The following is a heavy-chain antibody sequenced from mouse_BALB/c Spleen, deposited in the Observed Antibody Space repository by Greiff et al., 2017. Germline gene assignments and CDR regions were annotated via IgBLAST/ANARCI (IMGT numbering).Heavy chain of an antibody. CDR2: IWSGGGT. Sequence: QVHVKQSGPGLVQPSQSLSITCTVSGFSLTSYGVHWVRQSPGKGLEWLGVIWSGGGTDYNAAFISRLSISKDNSKSQVFFKMNSLQANDTAIYYCARDGNYLYAMDYWGQGTSVTVSS. J-gene: IGHJ4*01. CDR1: GFSLTSYG. D-gene: IGHD2-1*01. V-gene: IGHV2-2*02. CDR3: ARDGNYLYAMDY.